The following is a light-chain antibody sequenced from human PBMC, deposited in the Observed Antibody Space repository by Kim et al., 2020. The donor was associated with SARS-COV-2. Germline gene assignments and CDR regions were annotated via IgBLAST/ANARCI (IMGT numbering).Light chain of an antibody. Sequence: SSELTQDPAVSVALGQTVRITCRGDTLRGSYAAWYQQKPGQAPLLVFYGKNNRPSGISDRFPGSSSGNPASLTITGAQADDEADYYCHSRDSSGNRWVFG. CDR2: GKN. V-gene: IGLV3-19*01. CDR3: HSRDSSGNRWV. J-gene: IGLJ3*02. CDR1: TLRGSY.